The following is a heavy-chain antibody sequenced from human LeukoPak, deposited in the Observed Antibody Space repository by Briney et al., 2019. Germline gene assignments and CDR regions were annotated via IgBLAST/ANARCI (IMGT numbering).Heavy chain of an antibody. CDR1: GYTFTGYY. CDR2: INPNSGGT. D-gene: IGHD3-10*01. V-gene: IGHV1-2*02. J-gene: IGHJ4*02. CDR3: ARIHGSGSYYPFDY. Sequence: ASVKVSCKGSGYTFTGYYMHWVRQAPGQGLEWMGWINPNSGGTNYAQKFQGRVTMTRDTSISTAYMELSRLRSDDTAVYYCARIHGSGSYYPFDYWGQGTLVTVSS.